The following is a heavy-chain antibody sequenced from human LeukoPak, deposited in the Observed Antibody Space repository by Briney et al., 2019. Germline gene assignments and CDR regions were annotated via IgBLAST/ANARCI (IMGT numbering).Heavy chain of an antibody. CDR1: GFTFNSYDM. D-gene: IGHD2-15*01. CDR3: ARGGYCSGGSCYDY. Sequence: KPGGSLRLSCAASGFTFNSYDMSWVRQPPGKGLEWIGEIYHSGSTNYNPSLKSRVTISVDKSKNQFSLKLSAVTAADTAVYYCARGGYCSGGSCYDYWGQGTLVTVSS. J-gene: IGHJ4*02. CDR2: IYHSGST. V-gene: IGHV4-4*02.